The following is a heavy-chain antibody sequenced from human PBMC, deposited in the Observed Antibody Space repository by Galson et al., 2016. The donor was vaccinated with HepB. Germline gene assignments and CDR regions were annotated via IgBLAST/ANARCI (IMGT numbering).Heavy chain of an antibody. CDR1: GYSISSSNW. Sequence: SETLSLTCAISGYSISSSNWWSWVRQPPGKGLEWIGEIFHTGRTNYNPSPKSRVTMSIDKSNNHFSLKLSSMTAADTAVYYCVRDVGTDAFDIWGQGTMVTVSS. CDR3: VRDVGTDAFDI. CDR2: IFHTGRT. D-gene: IGHD2-15*01. J-gene: IGHJ3*02. V-gene: IGHV4-4*02.